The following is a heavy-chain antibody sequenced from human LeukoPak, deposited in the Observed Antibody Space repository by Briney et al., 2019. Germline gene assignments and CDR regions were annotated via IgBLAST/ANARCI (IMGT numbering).Heavy chain of an antibody. CDR1: GFTFDDYG. Sequence: GGSLRLSCAASGFTFDDYGMSWVRQAPGKGLEWVANIKQDGSEKYYVDSVKGRFTISRDNAKKSLYLQMNSLRAEDTAVYYCVRGNGAYWGQGTLVTVSS. CDR3: VRGNGAY. D-gene: IGHD4-17*01. CDR2: IKQDGSEK. J-gene: IGHJ4*02. V-gene: IGHV3-7*01.